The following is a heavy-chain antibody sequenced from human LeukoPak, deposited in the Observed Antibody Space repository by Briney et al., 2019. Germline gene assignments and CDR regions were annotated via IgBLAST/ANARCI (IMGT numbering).Heavy chain of an antibody. CDR1: GFTFTSYA. CDR3: ARDRGYCSGGTCRIQYFDY. V-gene: IGHV3-7*04. J-gene: IGHJ4*02. D-gene: IGHD2-15*01. Sequence: PGGSLRLSCSASGFTFTSYAMSWVRQAPGKGLEWVANIEQDGSDNYHLGSVMGRFTISRDNAKNSLYLQMNSLRAEDTAVYYCARDRGYCSGGTCRIQYFDYWGQGTLVTVSS. CDR2: IEQDGSDN.